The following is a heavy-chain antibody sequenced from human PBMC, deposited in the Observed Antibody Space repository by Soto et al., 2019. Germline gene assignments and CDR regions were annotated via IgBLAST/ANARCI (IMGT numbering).Heavy chain of an antibody. Sequence: EVQLVESGGGLVQPGGSLRLSCAASGFTFSTYWMHWIRQVPGKGLEWVSRINSDASHTYYADSVKGRFTISRDNAKNPPHLEMKSLGAENTAVYYCVRDGHCLTTRRYGNWFDPWGQGTLVTVSS. CDR2: INSDASHT. J-gene: IGHJ5*02. V-gene: IGHV3-74*01. D-gene: IGHD3-22*01. CDR1: GFTFSTYW. CDR3: VRDGHCLTTRRYGNWFDP.